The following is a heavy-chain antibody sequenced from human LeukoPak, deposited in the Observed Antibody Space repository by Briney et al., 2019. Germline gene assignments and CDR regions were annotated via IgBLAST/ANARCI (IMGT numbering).Heavy chain of an antibody. Sequence: ASVKVSCKASGGTFSSYAISWVRQAPGQGLEWMGWISTYNANTHYPQKLQGRVTMTTDTYTSTAYMELRSLRSDDTAVYYCAREGPQTLGASDYWGQGTLVTVSS. V-gene: IGHV1-18*01. J-gene: IGHJ4*02. D-gene: IGHD1-26*01. CDR1: GGTFSSYA. CDR3: AREGPQTLGASDY. CDR2: ISTYNANT.